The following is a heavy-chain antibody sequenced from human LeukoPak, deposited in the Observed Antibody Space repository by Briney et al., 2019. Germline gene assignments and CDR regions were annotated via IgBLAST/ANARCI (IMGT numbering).Heavy chain of an antibody. D-gene: IGHD6-13*01. CDR1: GFSFSNFG. V-gene: IGHV3-33*01. Sequence: SGRSLRLSCAASGFSFSNFGMHWVRQAPGKGLEWVAIIWHDGSNSYYADSVKGRFTLSRDNSKNTLYLQMDSLRVEDTALYYCVRGEYSSSWHSEYFQHRGQGTLVTVSS. J-gene: IGHJ1*01. CDR3: VRGEYSSSWHSEYFQH. CDR2: IWHDGSNS.